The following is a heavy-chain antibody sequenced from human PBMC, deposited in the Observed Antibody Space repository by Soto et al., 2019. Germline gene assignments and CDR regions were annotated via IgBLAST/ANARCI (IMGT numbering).Heavy chain of an antibody. J-gene: IGHJ4*02. CDR2: IIPNFDTP. CDR1: GDSFNTFA. D-gene: IGHD3-22*01. CDR3: ARPYYDSSGYYLWYFDY. Sequence: QVQLVQSGAEVKKPGSSVKLSCKASGDSFNTFAVTWVRQAPGQGLEWMGRIIPNFDTPNYAQKFQGRVTIIEDKSTNTHYMELRSLRSKHTAVYYCARPYYDSSGYYLWYFDYWGQGTLVTVSS. V-gene: IGHV1-69*06.